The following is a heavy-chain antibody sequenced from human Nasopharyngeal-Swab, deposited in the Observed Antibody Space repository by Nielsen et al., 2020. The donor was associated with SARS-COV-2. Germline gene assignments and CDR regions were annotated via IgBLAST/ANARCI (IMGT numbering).Heavy chain of an antibody. CDR3: AKDSYDSSGYSYYYGMDV. J-gene: IGHJ6*02. CDR1: GFTFSSYG. CDR2: ISGSGGST. D-gene: IGHD3-22*01. Sequence: GESLKISCAASGFTFSSYGMHWVRQAPGKGLEWVSAISGSGGSTYYADSVKGRFTISRDNSKNTLYLQMNSLRAEDTAVYYCAKDSYDSSGYSYYYGMDVWGQGTTVTVSS. V-gene: IGHV3-23*01.